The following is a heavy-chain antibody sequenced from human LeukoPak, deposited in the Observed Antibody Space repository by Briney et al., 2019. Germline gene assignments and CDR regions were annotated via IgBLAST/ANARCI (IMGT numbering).Heavy chain of an antibody. J-gene: IGHJ4*02. CDR1: GGSISSSSYY. CDR3: ARHMAASSDY. D-gene: IGHD6-13*01. Sequence: SETLSLTCTVSGGSISSSSYYWGWIRQPPGKGLEWIVSIYYSGSTYYNPSLKSRVTISVDTSKNQFSLKLSSVTAADTAVYYCARHMAASSDYWGQGTLVTVSS. CDR2: IYYSGST. V-gene: IGHV4-39*01.